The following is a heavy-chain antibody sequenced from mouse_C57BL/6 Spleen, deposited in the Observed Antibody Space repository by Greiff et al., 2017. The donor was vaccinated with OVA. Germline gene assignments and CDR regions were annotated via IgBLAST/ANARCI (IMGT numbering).Heavy chain of an antibody. CDR3: ARFGSTMITTTEEGYYAMDY. J-gene: IGHJ4*01. Sequence: QVQLQQPGAELVMPGASVKLSCKASGYTFTSYWMHWVKQRPGQGLEWIGEIDPSDSYTNYNQKFKGKSTLTVDKSSSPAYMPLRSLTSEDSSVYYCARFGSTMITTTEEGYYAMDYWGQGASGTFSS. D-gene: IGHD2-4*01. CDR2: IDPSDSYT. V-gene: IGHV1-69*01. CDR1: GYTFTSYW.